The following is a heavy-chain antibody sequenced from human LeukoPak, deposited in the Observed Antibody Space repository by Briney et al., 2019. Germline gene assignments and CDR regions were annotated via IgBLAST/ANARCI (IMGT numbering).Heavy chain of an antibody. J-gene: IGHJ4*02. D-gene: IGHD3-3*01. Sequence: PSETLSLTCTVSGGSISSYYWSWIRQPPGKGLEWIGYIYYSGSTNYNPSLKSRVTISVDTSKNQFSLKLSSVTAADTAVYYCARGELILEWLFKVWGQGTLVTVSS. CDR3: ARGELILEWLFKV. CDR1: GGSISSYY. V-gene: IGHV4-59*01. CDR2: IYYSGST.